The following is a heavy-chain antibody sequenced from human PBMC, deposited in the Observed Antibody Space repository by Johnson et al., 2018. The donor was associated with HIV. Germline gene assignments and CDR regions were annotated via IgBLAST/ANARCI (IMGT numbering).Heavy chain of an antibody. J-gene: IGHJ3*02. Sequence: MLLVESGGGVVQPGGSLRLSCAASGFTFSSYGMHWVRQAPGKGLEWVSYISSSGSTIYYADSVKGRFTISRDNAKNSLYLQMNSLRAEDTAVYYCARDRLAAADPDAFDIWGQGTMVTVSS. CDR2: ISSSGSTI. CDR3: ARDRLAAADPDAFDI. D-gene: IGHD6-13*01. V-gene: IGHV3-48*04. CDR1: GFTFSSYG.